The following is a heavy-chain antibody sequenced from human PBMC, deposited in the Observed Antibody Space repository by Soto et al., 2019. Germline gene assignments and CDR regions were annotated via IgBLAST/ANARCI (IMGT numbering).Heavy chain of an antibody. CDR2: ISGSGDST. CDR1: GFTFSSYA. CDR3: ARAGKEWLYDAFDI. Sequence: GGSLRLSCAASGFTFSSYAMSWVRQAPGKGLEWVSGISGSGDSTYYADSVKGRFTISRDNSKNTLYLQMNSLRAEDTAVYYCARAGKEWLYDAFDIWGQGTMVTVSS. D-gene: IGHD3-3*01. J-gene: IGHJ3*02. V-gene: IGHV3-23*01.